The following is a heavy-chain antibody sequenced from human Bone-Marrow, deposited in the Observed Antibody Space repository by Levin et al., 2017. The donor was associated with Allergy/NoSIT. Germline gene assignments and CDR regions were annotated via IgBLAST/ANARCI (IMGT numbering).Heavy chain of an antibody. CDR1: GYTFTDYF. CDR3: ARISSAAFDM. V-gene: IGHV1-2*02. CDR2: INPNSGDT. D-gene: IGHD6-19*01. Sequence: NTGGSLRLSCKASGYTFTDYFIHWVRLAPGQGLEWMGWINPNSGDTDSSQNFQGTVTMTRDTSISTAYMEVTSLTSNDTALYYCARISSAAFDMWGQGTVVTVSS. J-gene: IGHJ3*02.